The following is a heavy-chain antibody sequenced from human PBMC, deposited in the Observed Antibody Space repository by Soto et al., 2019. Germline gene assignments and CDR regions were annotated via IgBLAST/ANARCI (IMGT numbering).Heavy chain of an antibody. V-gene: IGHV1-69*01. J-gene: IGHJ6*02. Sequence: QVQLVQSGAEVKKPGSSVKVSCKASGGTFSNYSINWVRQAPGQGLQWMGGIIPIFGTPDYAQTFQGRVTITADESTTTAYMALSSLRSEDTAVYYCARAMVVADPSDGYSYCGLGVWGQGTTVTVSS. CDR3: ARAMVVADPSDGYSYCGLGV. D-gene: IGHD5-12*01. CDR1: GGTFSNYS. CDR2: IIPIFGTP.